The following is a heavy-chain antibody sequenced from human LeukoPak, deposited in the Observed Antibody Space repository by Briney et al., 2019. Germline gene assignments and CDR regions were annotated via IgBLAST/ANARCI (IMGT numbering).Heavy chain of an antibody. Sequence: SETLSLTCTVSGGSISSYYWSWIRQPPGKGLEWIGYIYYSGSTNYNPSLKSRVTISVDTSKNQFSLKLSSVTAEDTAVYYCARHDLLAVAAAFDIWGQGTMVTVSS. CDR3: ARHDLLAVAAAFDI. D-gene: IGHD6-19*01. J-gene: IGHJ3*02. CDR1: GGSISSYY. V-gene: IGHV4-59*08. CDR2: IYYSGST.